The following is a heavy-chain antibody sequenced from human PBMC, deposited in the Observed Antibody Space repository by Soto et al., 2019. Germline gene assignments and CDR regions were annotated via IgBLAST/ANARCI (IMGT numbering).Heavy chain of an antibody. D-gene: IGHD6-6*01. CDR3: AKRVEYSSSWAYFDH. J-gene: IGHJ4*02. V-gene: IGHV3-23*01. CDR1: GFTFSIYG. Sequence: EVQLLESGGGLVQPGGSLRLSCAASGFTFSIYGMNWVRQAPGKGLQWVSSISDDGGSTYYGGSVKGRFTISRDNSKTTLYLQMNSLRAEDTAVYFCAKRVEYSSSWAYFDHWGQGPRVTVSS. CDR2: ISDDGGST.